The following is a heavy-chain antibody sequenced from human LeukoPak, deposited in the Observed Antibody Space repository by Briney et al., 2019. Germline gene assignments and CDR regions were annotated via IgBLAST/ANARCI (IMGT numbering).Heavy chain of an antibody. CDR2: ISSNGGSR. J-gene: IGHJ4*02. CDR3: ARDQDIELEWLRLFDY. D-gene: IGHD5-12*01. CDR1: GFTFSSYA. V-gene: IGHV3-64*04. Sequence: GGSLRLSCSASGFTFSSYAMHWVRQAPGKGLKYVSAISSNGGSRYYADSVKGRFIISRDNAKNSLYLQMNSLRAEDTAVYYCARDQDIELEWLRLFDYWGQGTLVTVTS.